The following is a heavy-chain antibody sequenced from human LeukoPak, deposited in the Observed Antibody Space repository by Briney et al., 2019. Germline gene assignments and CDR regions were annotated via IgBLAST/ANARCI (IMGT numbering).Heavy chain of an antibody. J-gene: IGHJ4*02. CDR2: IKQDGSEK. Sequence: GGSLRLSSAASGFTFSSYWMSWVRQAPGKGLEWVANIKQDGSEKYYVDAVKGRFTISRDNAKNSLYLQMNSLRAEDTAVYYCARWDNPNLFDYWGQGTLVTVSS. CDR1: GFTFSSYW. D-gene: IGHD1-26*01. V-gene: IGHV3-7*01. CDR3: ARWDNPNLFDY.